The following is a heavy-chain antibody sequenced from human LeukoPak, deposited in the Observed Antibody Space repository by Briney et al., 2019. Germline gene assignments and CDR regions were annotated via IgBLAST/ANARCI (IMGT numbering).Heavy chain of an antibody. D-gene: IGHD1-7*01. CDR3: ARSNSQARDYYYYMDV. V-gene: IGHV3-7*01. CDR1: GFTFSTYW. Sequence: PGGSLRLSCAASGFTFSTYWMSWVSQAPGKGLEWVANIKQDGSEEYYVDSVKGRFTISRDNAKNSLYLQMNSLRAEDTAVYYCARSNSQARDYYYYMDVWGKGTTVTVSS. J-gene: IGHJ6*03. CDR2: IKQDGSEE.